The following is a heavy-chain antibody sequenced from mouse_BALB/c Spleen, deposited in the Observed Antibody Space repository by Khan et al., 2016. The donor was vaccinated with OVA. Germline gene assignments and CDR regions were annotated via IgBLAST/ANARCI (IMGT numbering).Heavy chain of an antibody. V-gene: IGHV2-2*02. D-gene: IGHD2-4*01. CDR2: IWSAGST. CDR1: GFSLNNYS. J-gene: IGHJ3*01. Sequence: QVQLQQSGPGLVQPSQSLSITCTVSGFSLNNYSVHWVRQSPGKGLEWLGVIWSAGSTAYNAAFISRLTISTDNSRSQVFFKMNSLQPNDTAVYYCARRGYDYGRGALFAYWGQGTPVTVSA. CDR3: ARRGYDYGRGALFAY.